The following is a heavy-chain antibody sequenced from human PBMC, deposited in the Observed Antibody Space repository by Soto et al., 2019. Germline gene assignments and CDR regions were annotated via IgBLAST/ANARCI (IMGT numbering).Heavy chain of an antibody. V-gene: IGHV4-30-4*02. CDR1: GSSISRGFYY. D-gene: IGHD2-2*01. CDR3: GRDLTSNANCIDP. Sequence: SDTLSLTCPVSGSSISRGFYYWPWLRPRPGKGLEWMGYIYYTGKTYYNPSLESRLTMSVDRSKNQFSLRLTSVTAADTAVYFCGRDLTSNANCIDPWGQGTLVTVSS. CDR2: IYYTGKT. J-gene: IGHJ5*02.